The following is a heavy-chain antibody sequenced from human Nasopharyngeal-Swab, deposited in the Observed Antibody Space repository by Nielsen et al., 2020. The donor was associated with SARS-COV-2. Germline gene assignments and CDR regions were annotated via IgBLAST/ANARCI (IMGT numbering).Heavy chain of an antibody. CDR2: INGDGNSP. CDR3: AKDMAEVGATDY. CDR1: GFTFDDYA. Sequence: GESLKISCTAPGFTFDDYAMHWVRQAPGKGLEWVSLINGDGNSPYYGDSVKGRFTISRDNSKNSLYLQMNSLRTEDTALYYCAKDMAEVGATDYWGQGTLVTVSS. J-gene: IGHJ4*02. V-gene: IGHV3-43*02. D-gene: IGHD1-26*01.